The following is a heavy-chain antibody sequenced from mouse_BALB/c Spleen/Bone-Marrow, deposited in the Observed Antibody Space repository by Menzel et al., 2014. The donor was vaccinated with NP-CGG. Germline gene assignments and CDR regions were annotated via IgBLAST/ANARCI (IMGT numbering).Heavy chain of an antibody. J-gene: IGHJ2*01. D-gene: IGHD4-1*01. Sequence: VQRVESGPELVSPGVSVKISCKGSGYTFTDYAIHWVKQSHAKTLEWIGIISTYSGNTNYNQKFKGKATMNIDKSSSTAYMELARLTSEDSAIYYCARWDNYFDYWGHGTTLTVSS. CDR3: ARWDNYFDY. CDR2: ISTYSGNT. V-gene: IGHV1-67*01. CDR1: GYTFTDYA.